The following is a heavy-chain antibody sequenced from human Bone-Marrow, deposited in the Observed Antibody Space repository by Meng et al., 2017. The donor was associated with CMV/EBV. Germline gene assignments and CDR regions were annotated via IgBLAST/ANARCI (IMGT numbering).Heavy chain of an antibody. V-gene: IGHV4-59*12. Sequence: GSLRLSCTVSGGSISSYYWSWIRQPPGKGLEWIGSIYYSGNTYYNPSLNSRLTISVDTSKNQFSLKLSSVTAADTAVYYCARADGDYAGWFDPWGQGTLVTVSS. CDR1: GGSISSYY. CDR3: ARADGDYAGWFDP. J-gene: IGHJ5*02. D-gene: IGHD4-17*01. CDR2: IYYSGNT.